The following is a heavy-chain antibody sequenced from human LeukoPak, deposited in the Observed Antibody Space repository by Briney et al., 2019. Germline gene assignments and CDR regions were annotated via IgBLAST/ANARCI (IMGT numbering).Heavy chain of an antibody. Sequence: SETLSLTCVVYGGSFSGYYWSWIRQPPGKGLEWIGEINHSGSTNYNPSLKSRVTISVDMSKNQFSLKLSSVTAADTAVYYCARGLAAAQVDYWGQGTLVTVSS. CDR1: GGSFSGYY. CDR2: INHSGST. D-gene: IGHD6-13*01. CDR3: ARGLAAAQVDY. V-gene: IGHV4-34*01. J-gene: IGHJ4*02.